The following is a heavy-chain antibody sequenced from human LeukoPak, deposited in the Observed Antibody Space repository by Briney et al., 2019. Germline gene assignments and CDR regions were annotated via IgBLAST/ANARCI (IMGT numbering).Heavy chain of an antibody. D-gene: IGHD1-7*01. J-gene: IGHJ6*03. Sequence: PSETLSLTCTVSGGSISSYYWSWIRQPPGKGLEWIGYIYYSGSTNYNPSLKSRVTISVDTSKNQFSLKLSSVTAEDTAMYYCARGWGMIGTTYKYYMDVWGKGTTVTVSS. CDR3: ARGWGMIGTTYKYYMDV. CDR2: IYYSGST. V-gene: IGHV4-59*01. CDR1: GGSISSYY.